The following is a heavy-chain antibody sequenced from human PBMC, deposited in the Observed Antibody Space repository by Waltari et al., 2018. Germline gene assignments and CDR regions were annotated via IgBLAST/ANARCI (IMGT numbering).Heavy chain of an antibody. V-gene: IGHV1-69*13. CDR3: ARDYGDYPYNWFDP. Sequence: QVQLVQSGAEVKKPGSSVKVSCKASGGPFSSYDIRWVRPAPGQGLEWMGGIIPIFGTANYAQKFQGRVTITADESTSTAYMELSSLRSEDTAVYYCARDYGDYPYNWFDPWGQGTLVTVSS. CDR1: GGPFSSYD. CDR2: IIPIFGTA. D-gene: IGHD4-17*01. J-gene: IGHJ5*02.